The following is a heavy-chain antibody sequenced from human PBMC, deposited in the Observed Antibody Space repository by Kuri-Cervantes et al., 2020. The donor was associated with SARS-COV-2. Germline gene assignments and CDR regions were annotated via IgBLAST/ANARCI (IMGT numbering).Heavy chain of an antibody. CDR3: AREGTIVVGGLDS. D-gene: IGHD2-21*01. J-gene: IGHJ4*02. Sequence: ASVKVSCKASGNTFTGYYMHWVRQAPGQGLEWMGWINPNSGGTNYAQKFQGRVILTRNTSTTTAYMELRGLKSEDTAVYYCAREGTIVVGGLDSWGQGTLVTVSS. CDR2: INPNSGGT. CDR1: GNTFTGYY. V-gene: IGHV1-2*02.